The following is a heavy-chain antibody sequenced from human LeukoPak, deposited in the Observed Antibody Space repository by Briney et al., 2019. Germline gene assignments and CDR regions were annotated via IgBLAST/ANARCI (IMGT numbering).Heavy chain of an antibody. V-gene: IGHV4-61*02. CDR2: FYTSGGT. CDR3: ARARRYAPFDY. D-gene: IGHD2-2*01. Sequence: PSQTLSLTCTVSGGSISSGSYYWSWIRQPAGKGLEWIGRFYTSGGTNYNPPLKSRVTISVDTSKNQFSLKLSSVTAADTAVYYCARARRYAPFDYWGQGTLVTVSS. CDR1: GGSISSGSYY. J-gene: IGHJ4*02.